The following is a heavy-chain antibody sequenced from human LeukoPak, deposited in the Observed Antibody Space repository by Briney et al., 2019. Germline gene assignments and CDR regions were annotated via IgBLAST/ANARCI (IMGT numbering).Heavy chain of an antibody. V-gene: IGHV1-3*01. CDR2: INAGNGNT. J-gene: IGHJ4*02. D-gene: IGHD3-22*01. CDR3: ARGRVHYYDSSGVDY. CDR1: GYTFTSYA. Sequence: ASVKVSCKASGYTFTSYAMHWVRQAPGQRLEWMGWINAGNGNTKYSQKFQGRVTITRDTSASTAYMELSSLRSEDTAVYYCARGRVHYYDSSGVDYWGQGTLVTVSS.